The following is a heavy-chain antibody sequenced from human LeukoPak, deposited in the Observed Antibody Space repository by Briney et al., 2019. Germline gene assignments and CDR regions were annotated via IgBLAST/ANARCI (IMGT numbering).Heavy chain of an antibody. Sequence: ETLSLTCTVSGDSSSNSVYFWGWIRQLPGKGLEWIGSIDYGGSTYYNPSLKSRATISIDTSKNQFFLRLNSVTAADTAVYYCARDRGGYTYSHDYWGQGTLVTVSS. CDR3: ARDRGGYTYSHDY. V-gene: IGHV4-39*07. CDR1: GDSSSNSVYF. D-gene: IGHD5-18*01. J-gene: IGHJ4*02. CDR2: IDYGGST.